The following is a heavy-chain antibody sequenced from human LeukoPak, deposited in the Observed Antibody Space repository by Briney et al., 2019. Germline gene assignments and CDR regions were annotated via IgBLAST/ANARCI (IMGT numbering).Heavy chain of an antibody. Sequence: GASVKVSCKASGGTFSSYAISWVRQAPGQGLEWMGGIIPIFGTANYAQKFQGRVTITADESTSTAYMELSSLRSEDTAVYYCARGSSGWYRELDHWGQGTLVTVSS. CDR1: GGTFSSYA. CDR3: ARGSSGWYRELDH. J-gene: IGHJ4*02. V-gene: IGHV1-69*13. D-gene: IGHD6-19*01. CDR2: IIPIFGTA.